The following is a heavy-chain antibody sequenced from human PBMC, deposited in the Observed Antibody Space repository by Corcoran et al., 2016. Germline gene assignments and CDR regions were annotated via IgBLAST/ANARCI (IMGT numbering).Heavy chain of an antibody. V-gene: IGHV4-38-2*02. CDR3: ARDQDGSGYGMDV. CDR1: GDSISSGYY. J-gene: IGHJ6*02. Sequence: QVQLQESGPGLVKPSETLSLTCTVSGDSISSGYYWGWIRQPPGKGLEWIGSIYHSGSTYYNPSLTSRVTISVDTSKNQFSLKLSSVTAADTAVYYWARDQDGSGYGMDVWGQGTTVTVSS. D-gene: IGHD3-10*01. CDR2: IYHSGST.